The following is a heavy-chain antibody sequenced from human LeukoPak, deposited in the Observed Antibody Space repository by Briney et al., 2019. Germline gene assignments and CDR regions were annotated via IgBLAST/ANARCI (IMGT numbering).Heavy chain of an antibody. Sequence: SETLSLTCAVYGGSFSGYYWSWIRQPPGKGLEWIGEINHSGSTNYNPSLKSRVTISVDTSKNQFPLKLSSVTAADTAVYYCARRGCSSTSCPVGGYYYYGMDVWGKGTTVTVSS. CDR2: INHSGST. CDR1: GGSFSGYY. D-gene: IGHD2-2*01. CDR3: ARRGCSSTSCPVGGYYYYGMDV. V-gene: IGHV4-34*01. J-gene: IGHJ6*04.